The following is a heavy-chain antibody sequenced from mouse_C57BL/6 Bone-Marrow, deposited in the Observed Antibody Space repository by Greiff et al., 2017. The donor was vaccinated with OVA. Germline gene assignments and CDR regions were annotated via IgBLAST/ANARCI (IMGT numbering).Heavy chain of an antibody. CDR3: ARDQGGLDY. Sequence: EVHLVESGGGLVKPGGSLKLSCAASGFTFSSYAMSWVRQTPEKRLEWVATISDGGSYTYYPDNVKGRFTISRDNAKNNLYLQMSHLESEVTAMYYCARDQGGLDYWGQGTTLTVSS. CDR1: GFTFSSYA. J-gene: IGHJ2*01. CDR2: ISDGGSYT. V-gene: IGHV5-4*01. D-gene: IGHD3-2*02.